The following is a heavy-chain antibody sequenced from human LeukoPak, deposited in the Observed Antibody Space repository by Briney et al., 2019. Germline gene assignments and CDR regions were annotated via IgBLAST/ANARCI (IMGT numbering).Heavy chain of an antibody. J-gene: IGHJ4*02. CDR2: TSWNSGSI. CDR1: GFTFDDYA. Sequence: SLRLSCAASGFTFDDYAMHWVRQAPGKGLEWVSGTSWNSGSIGYADSVKGRFTISRDNAKNSLYLQMNSLRAEDTALYYCAKGELRGYSGYDYDFDYWGQGTLVTVSS. D-gene: IGHD5-12*01. CDR3: AKGELRGYSGYDYDFDY. V-gene: IGHV3-9*01.